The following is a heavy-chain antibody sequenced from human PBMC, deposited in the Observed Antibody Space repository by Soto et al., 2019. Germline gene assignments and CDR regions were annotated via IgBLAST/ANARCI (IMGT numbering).Heavy chain of an antibody. CDR1: GFTFSSYA. V-gene: IGHV3-64*01. Sequence: EVPLVESGGGLVQPGGSLRLSCAASGFTFSSYAMHWVRQAPGKGLEYVSAISSNGGSTYYANSVKGRFTISRDNSKNTVYLQMGGLRAEDMAVYYCARAASLQQLGLIDYWGQGTLVTVSS. CDR3: ARAASLQQLGLIDY. CDR2: ISSNGGST. J-gene: IGHJ4*02. D-gene: IGHD6-13*01.